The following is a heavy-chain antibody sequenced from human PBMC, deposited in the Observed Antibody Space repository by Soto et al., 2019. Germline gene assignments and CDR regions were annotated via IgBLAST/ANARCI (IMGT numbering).Heavy chain of an antibody. CDR2: IIPKFSTS. V-gene: IGHV1-69*06. CDR3: ARGGIGSQSYAFEI. D-gene: IGHD1-26*01. CDR1: GGTFNNYA. Sequence: QVQLVQSGAELKKPGSSVRVSCKASGGTFNNYAVHWVRQAPGQGLEWMGGIIPKFSTSSYAQKFQGRVTMNVDSSTNTAYVEMISLRSEDTALYYCARGGIGSQSYAFEIWGQGTAVTVSS. J-gene: IGHJ3*02.